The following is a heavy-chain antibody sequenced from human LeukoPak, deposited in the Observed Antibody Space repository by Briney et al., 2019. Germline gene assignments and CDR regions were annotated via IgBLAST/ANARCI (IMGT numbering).Heavy chain of an antibody. Sequence: SETLSLTCTVSGGSISSSSYYWGWIRQPPGKGLEWIGSIYYSGSTYYNPSLKSRVTISVDTSKNQFSLKLSSVTAADTAVYYCARVLTTVVTPKPIGYYNWFDPWGQGTLVTVSS. D-gene: IGHD4-23*01. CDR1: GGSISSSSYY. CDR2: IYYSGST. V-gene: IGHV4-39*07. J-gene: IGHJ5*02. CDR3: ARVLTTVVTPKPIGYYNWFDP.